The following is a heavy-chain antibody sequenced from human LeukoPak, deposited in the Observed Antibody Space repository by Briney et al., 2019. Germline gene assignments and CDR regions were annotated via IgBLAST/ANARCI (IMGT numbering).Heavy chain of an antibody. CDR2: IYYSGTT. V-gene: IGHV4-59*08. CDR3: ARASYSYDINGWVPFDY. J-gene: IGHJ4*02. CDR1: GGSISSYY. Sequence: TSETLSLTCTVSGGSISSYYWDWIRQPPGKGLEWIGYIYYSGTTNYNPSLKSRVTISGDTSKNQFSLRLSSVTAADTAVYYCARASYSYDINGWVPFDYWGQGTLVTVSS. D-gene: IGHD3-22*01.